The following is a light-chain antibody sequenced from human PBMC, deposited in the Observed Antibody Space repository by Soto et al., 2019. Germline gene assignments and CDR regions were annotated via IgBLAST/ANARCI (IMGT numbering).Light chain of an antibody. CDR3: QHYDGYPQT. CDR2: GAS. Sequence: IQITQSPSSLSASLVYIFTITFRASQDINNFLAWFQQKPGKAPKTLIYGASSLHSGVPSRFSGSGSGTDFTLTISSLQPDDLATYYCQHYDGYPQTFGQGTRLEIK. CDR1: QDINNF. J-gene: IGKJ5*01. V-gene: IGKV1-16*01.